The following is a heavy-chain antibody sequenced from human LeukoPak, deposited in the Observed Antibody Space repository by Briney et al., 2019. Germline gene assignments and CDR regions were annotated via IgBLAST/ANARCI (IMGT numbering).Heavy chain of an antibody. D-gene: IGHD3-22*01. CDR1: GFTVSSNY. J-gene: IGHJ4*02. V-gene: IGHV3-53*01. CDR3: ARDGGTYYYDSSGYYPQGYFDY. Sequence: GGSLRLSCAASGFTVSSNYMSWVRQAPGKGLEWVSVIYSGGSTYYADSVKGRFTISRDNSKNTLYLQMNSLRVEDTAVYYCARDGGTYYYDSSGYYPQGYFDYWGQGTLVTVSS. CDR2: IYSGGST.